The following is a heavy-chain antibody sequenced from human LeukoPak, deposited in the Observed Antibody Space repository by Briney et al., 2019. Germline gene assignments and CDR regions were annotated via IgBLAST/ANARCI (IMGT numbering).Heavy chain of an antibody. Sequence: SETLSLTCAVYGGSFSGYYWSWIRQPPGKGLEWIGEINHSGSTNYNPSLKSRVTISVDTSKYQFSLKLSSVTAADTAVYYCARHWTYYDYVWGSYRPYYFDYWGQGTLVTVSS. CDR3: ARHWTYYDYVWGSYRPYYFDY. D-gene: IGHD3-16*02. CDR1: GGSFSGYY. J-gene: IGHJ4*02. CDR2: INHSGST. V-gene: IGHV4-34*01.